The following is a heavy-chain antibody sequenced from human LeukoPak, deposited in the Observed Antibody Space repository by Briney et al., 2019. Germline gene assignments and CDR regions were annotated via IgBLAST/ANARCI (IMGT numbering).Heavy chain of an antibody. CDR3: AREARLSSSWYGGWFDP. CDR2: IYSGGST. J-gene: IGHJ5*02. Sequence: GGSLRLSCAASGFTVSSNYMSWVRQAPGKGLEWVSVIYSGGSTYYADSVKGRFTISRHNSKNTLYLQMNSLRAEDTAVYYCAREARLSSSWYGGWFDPWGQGTLVTVSS. CDR1: GFTVSSNY. V-gene: IGHV3-53*04. D-gene: IGHD6-13*01.